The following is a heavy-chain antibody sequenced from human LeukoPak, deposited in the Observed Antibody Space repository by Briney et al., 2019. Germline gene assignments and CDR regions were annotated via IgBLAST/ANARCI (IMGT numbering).Heavy chain of an antibody. Sequence: GGSLRLSCVTSGFIFSDYWMGWVRQAPGKGPEWVASIKPDGNEQYYVDSVRGRFTISRDNSKNTLYLQMNSLRAEDTAVYYCARDLGGGSSSSIYYYYYGMDVWGQGTTVTVSS. D-gene: IGHD6-6*01. CDR2: IKPDGNEQ. CDR1: GFIFSDYW. J-gene: IGHJ6*02. V-gene: IGHV3-7*03. CDR3: ARDLGGGSSSSIYYYYYGMDV.